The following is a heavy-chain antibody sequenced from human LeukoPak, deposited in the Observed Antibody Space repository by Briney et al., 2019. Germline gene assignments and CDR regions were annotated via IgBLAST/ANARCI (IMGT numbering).Heavy chain of an antibody. Sequence: PVGSLRLSCAASGFIFRHYGMHWVRHAPGKGLEWVAVIWSDGTNRFYGASVKGRFTISRDNSQNTVFLQMNSLRAEDTAIYHCARDAQRGFDYSNSLEYWGHGTLVTVSS. V-gene: IGHV3-33*01. CDR1: GFIFRHYG. D-gene: IGHD4-11*01. J-gene: IGHJ4*01. CDR2: IWSDGTNR. CDR3: ARDAQRGFDYSNSLEY.